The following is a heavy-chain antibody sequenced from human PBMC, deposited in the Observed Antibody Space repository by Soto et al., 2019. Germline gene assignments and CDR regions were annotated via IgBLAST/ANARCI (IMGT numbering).Heavy chain of an antibody. CDR1: GYTFNTYG. Sequence: QVPLVQSGAEVQKPGASVKVSCKASGYTFNTYGISWVRQAPGQGLEWRGWISTKNGNTNYEQKLQGRASMTTDTSTSTAYMELRSLTSDDTAVYYCARGGLTEVATFGYWGQGTLVTVSS. CDR2: ISTKNGNT. CDR3: ARGGLTEVATFGY. V-gene: IGHV1-18*04. D-gene: IGHD5-12*01. J-gene: IGHJ4*02.